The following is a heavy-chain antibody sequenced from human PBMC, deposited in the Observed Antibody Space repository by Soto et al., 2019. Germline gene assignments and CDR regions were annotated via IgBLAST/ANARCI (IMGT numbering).Heavy chain of an antibody. CDR3: ARHYFGVPAAMRYYYYYMDV. J-gene: IGHJ6*03. Sequence: PSETLSLTCTVSGGSVSSGSYYWSWIRQPPGKGLEWIGYIYYSGSTNYNPSLKSRVTISVDTSKNQFSLKLSSVTAADTAVYYCARHYFGVPAAMRYYYYYMDVWGQGTTVPVSS. V-gene: IGHV4-61*01. D-gene: IGHD2-2*01. CDR2: IYYSGST. CDR1: GGSVSSGSYY.